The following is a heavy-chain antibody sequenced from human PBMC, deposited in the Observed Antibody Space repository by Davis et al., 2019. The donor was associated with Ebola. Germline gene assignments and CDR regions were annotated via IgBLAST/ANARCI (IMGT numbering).Heavy chain of an antibody. J-gene: IGHJ4*02. CDR2: INPNSGGT. Sequence: ASVKVSCKASGDTFTGYYMHWVRQAPGQGLEWMGWINPNSGGTNYAQKFQGRVTMTRDTSISTAYMELSRLRSDDTAVYYCARVGGGYCSGGSCYYFDYWGQGTLVTVSS. V-gene: IGHV1-2*02. CDR1: GDTFTGYY. D-gene: IGHD2-15*01. CDR3: ARVGGGYCSGGSCYYFDY.